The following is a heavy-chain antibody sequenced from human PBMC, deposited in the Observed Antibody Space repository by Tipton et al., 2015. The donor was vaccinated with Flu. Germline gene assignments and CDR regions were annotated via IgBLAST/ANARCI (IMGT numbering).Heavy chain of an antibody. CDR1: GDSISSRYY. V-gene: IGHV4-38-2*01. CDR3: ATTTYYYGSGSHDY. J-gene: IGHJ4*03. D-gene: IGHD3-10*01. CDR2: IHHSGNT. Sequence: LRLSCAVPGDSISSRYYWGWIRQPPGRGLEWIGNIHHSGNTYYNPSLKSRVTISVDTSKNQFSLKLRSVTAADTAVYYCATTTYYYGSGSHDYWGQGTTVTVAS.